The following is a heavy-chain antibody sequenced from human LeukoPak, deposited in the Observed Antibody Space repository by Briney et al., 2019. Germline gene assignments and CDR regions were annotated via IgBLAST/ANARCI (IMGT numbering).Heavy chain of an antibody. Sequence: GGSLRLSCAASGFTFSSYGMHWVRQAPGKGLEWVAFIRYDGSNKYYADSVKGRFTISRDNSKNTLYLQMNSLKTEDTAVYYCSHEYSSSFADWGQGTLVTVSS. V-gene: IGHV3-30*02. CDR2: IRYDGSNK. D-gene: IGHD6-6*01. CDR1: GFTFSSYG. CDR3: SHEYSSSFAD. J-gene: IGHJ4*02.